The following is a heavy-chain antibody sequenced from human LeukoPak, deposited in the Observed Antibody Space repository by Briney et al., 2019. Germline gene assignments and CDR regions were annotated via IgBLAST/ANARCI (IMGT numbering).Heavy chain of an antibody. D-gene: IGHD3-10*01. V-gene: IGHV3-13*01. CDR1: GFIFSTYD. Sequence: HPGGSLRLSCAASGFIFSTYDMHWVRQATGKGLEWVSAIGIAGETHYAGFVKGRFTISRDNAKNSLYLQMNSLRAGDTAVYYCARGPLGRSLWFGELWYYMDVWGKGTTVTISS. CDR3: ARGPLGRSLWFGELWYYMDV. CDR2: IGIAGET. J-gene: IGHJ6*03.